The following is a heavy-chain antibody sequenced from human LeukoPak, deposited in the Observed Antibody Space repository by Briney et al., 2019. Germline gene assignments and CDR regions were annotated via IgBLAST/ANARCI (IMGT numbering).Heavy chain of an antibody. CDR3: AREAYGDYVGY. J-gene: IGHJ4*02. Sequence: PGGSLRLSCAASGFTFSSYSMNWVRQAPGKGLEWVSYISSSSSTIYYADSVKGRFTISRDNAKNSLYLQMNSLRAEDTAVYYCAREAYGDYVGYWGQGTLVTVSS. CDR2: ISSSSSTI. V-gene: IGHV3-48*01. D-gene: IGHD4-17*01. CDR1: GFTFSSYS.